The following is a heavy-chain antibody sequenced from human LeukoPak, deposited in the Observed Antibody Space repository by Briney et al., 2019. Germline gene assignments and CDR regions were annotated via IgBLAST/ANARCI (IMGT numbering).Heavy chain of an antibody. D-gene: IGHD3-10*01. J-gene: IGHJ5*02. CDR1: GFTFTIYS. CDR2: ISSSSSTI. V-gene: IGHV3-48*01. Sequence: PGGSLRLSCAASGFTFTIYSMNWVRQAPGKGLEWVSYISSSSSTIYYADSVKGRFTITRDNAKNSLYLQMNSLRAEDTAVYYCARVVVHYYGSGSYPDWFDPWGQGTLVTVSS. CDR3: ARVVVHYYGSGSYPDWFDP.